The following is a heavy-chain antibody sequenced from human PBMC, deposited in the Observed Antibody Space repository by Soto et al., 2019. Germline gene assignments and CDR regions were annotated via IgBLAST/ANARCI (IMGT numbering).Heavy chain of an antibody. D-gene: IGHD3-22*01. CDR3: TKDRSRYYYDSSHEY. Sequence: GGSLRLSCAASGFTFSSCGMHWVRQAPGKGLEWVAVISYDGNNKYFADSVKGRFTISRDNSKNTLYLQMNSLRVEDTAVYYCTKDRSRYYYDSSHEYWGQGTLVTVSS. CDR1: GFTFSSCG. J-gene: IGHJ4*02. V-gene: IGHV3-30*18. CDR2: ISYDGNNK.